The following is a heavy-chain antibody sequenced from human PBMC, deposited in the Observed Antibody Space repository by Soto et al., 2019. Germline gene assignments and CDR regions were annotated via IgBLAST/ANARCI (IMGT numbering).Heavy chain of an antibody. CDR1: GGSISSGDYY. J-gene: IGHJ5*02. D-gene: IGHD2-2*01. Sequence: QVQLQESGPGLVKPSQTLSLTCTVSGGSISSGDYYWSWIRQPPGKGLEWIGYIYYSGSTYYNPSLKSRVTISVDTSKNQFSLKLSSVTAADTAVDYCAREGRCISTSCYPTGDEGWFDPWGQGTLVTVSS. CDR2: IYYSGST. CDR3: AREGRCISTSCYPTGDEGWFDP. V-gene: IGHV4-30-4*01.